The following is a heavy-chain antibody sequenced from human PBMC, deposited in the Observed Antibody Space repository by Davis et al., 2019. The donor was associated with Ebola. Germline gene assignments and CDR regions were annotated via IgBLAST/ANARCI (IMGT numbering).Heavy chain of an antibody. CDR2: ISYDGSNK. D-gene: IGHD3-10*01. J-gene: IGHJ6*02. Sequence: GESLKISCAASGFTFSSYGMHWVRQAPGKGLEWVAVISYDGSNKYYADSVKGRFTSSRDNSKNTLYLQMNSLRAEDTAVYHCAKDQGSRVGYYGMDVWGQGTTVTVSS. CDR3: AKDQGSRVGYYGMDV. V-gene: IGHV3-30*18. CDR1: GFTFSSYG.